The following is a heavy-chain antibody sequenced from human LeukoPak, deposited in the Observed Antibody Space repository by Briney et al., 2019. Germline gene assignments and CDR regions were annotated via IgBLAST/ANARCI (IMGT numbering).Heavy chain of an antibody. CDR2: ISYDGSNK. CDR3: AKEAAGYYYYGMDV. Sequence: PGRSLRLSCAASGFTFSSYGMHWVRQAPGKGLEWVAVISYDGSNKYYADSVKGRFTISRDNSKNTLYLQMNSLRAEDTAVYYCAKEAAGYYYYGMDVWGQGTTVTVSS. V-gene: IGHV3-30*18. J-gene: IGHJ6*02. CDR1: GFTFSSYG. D-gene: IGHD6-13*01.